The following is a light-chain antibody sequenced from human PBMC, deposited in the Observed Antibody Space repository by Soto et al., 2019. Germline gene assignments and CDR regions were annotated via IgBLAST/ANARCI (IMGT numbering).Light chain of an antibody. CDR1: SGDIGTYNF. CDR3: KSYTSSDTYV. V-gene: IGLV2-14*03. Sequence: QSALTQPASVSGSPGQSITISCTATSGDIGTYNFVSWYQQHPGKAPKLIISDVTNRPSGVSSRFSGSKSDNTASLTISGLQSEDEADYYCKSYTSSDTYVFGTGTKVTVL. J-gene: IGLJ1*01. CDR2: DVT.